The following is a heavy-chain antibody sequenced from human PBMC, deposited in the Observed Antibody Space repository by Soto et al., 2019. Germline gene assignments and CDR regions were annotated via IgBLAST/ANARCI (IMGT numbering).Heavy chain of an antibody. CDR3: AKTGPYKNGYVRYYFDY. Sequence: GGSLRLSCVASGFTFSNYAMSWVRQAPGKGLEWVSAITGSGAHTYYADSVKGRVTISRDNSKNTLYVQMNSLRAEDAAVYYCAKTGPYKNGYVRYYFDYWGQGTLVTSSS. J-gene: IGHJ4*02. D-gene: IGHD5-12*01. CDR2: ITGSGAHT. CDR1: GFTFSNYA. V-gene: IGHV3-23*01.